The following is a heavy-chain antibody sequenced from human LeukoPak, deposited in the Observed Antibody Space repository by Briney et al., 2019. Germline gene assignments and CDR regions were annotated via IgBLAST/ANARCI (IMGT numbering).Heavy chain of an antibody. CDR2: SSYSGAT. Sequence: SETLSLTCTVSSVSMNEYYWSWIRQSPGKGLEWIGFSSYSGATNYAPSLTSRVIISVDTSNNQVSLRLSSVTAADTAIYYCATAKFPYCYFDFWGQGILVTVSS. CDR1: SVSMNEYY. CDR3: ATAKFPYCYFDF. D-gene: IGHD2-21*01. V-gene: IGHV4-59*08. J-gene: IGHJ4*02.